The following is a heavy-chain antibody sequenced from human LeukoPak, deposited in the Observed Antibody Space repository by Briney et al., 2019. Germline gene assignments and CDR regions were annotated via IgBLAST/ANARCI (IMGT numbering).Heavy chain of an antibody. CDR3: ARDNYDFWSGYTPY. J-gene: IGHJ4*02. V-gene: IGHV4-38-2*02. CDR2: IYHSGST. CDR1: GYSISSGYY. D-gene: IGHD3-3*01. Sequence: SETLSLTCTVSGYSISSGYYWGWIRQPPGKGLEWIGSIYHSGSTYYNLSLKSRVTISVDTSKNQFSLKLSSVTAADTAVYYCARDNYDFWSGYTPYWGQGTLVTVSS.